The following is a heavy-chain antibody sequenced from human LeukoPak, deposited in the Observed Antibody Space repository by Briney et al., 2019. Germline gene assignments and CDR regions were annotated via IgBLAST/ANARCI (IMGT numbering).Heavy chain of an antibody. CDR1: GDSISSYY. J-gene: IGHJ6*02. CDR2: IYYTGST. D-gene: IGHD2-8*02. CDR3: VRSGPYWNYYGMDV. Sequence: SETLSLTCIVSGDSISSYYWSWIRQPPGKRLEWIGYIYYTGSTNYNSSLKSRVSISVDTSKNHFSLNLSSVTAADTAVYYCVRSGPYWNYYGMDVWGQGTTVTVSS. V-gene: IGHV4-59*01.